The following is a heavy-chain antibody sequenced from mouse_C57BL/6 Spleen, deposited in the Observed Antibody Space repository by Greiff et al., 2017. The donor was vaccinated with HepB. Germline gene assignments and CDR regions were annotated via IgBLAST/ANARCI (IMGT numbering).Heavy chain of an antibody. V-gene: IGHV1-64*01. Sequence: QVQLQQPGAELVKPGASVKLSCKASGYTFTSYWMHWVKQRPGQGLEWIGMIHPNSGSTNYNEKFKSKATLTVDKSSSTAYMQLSSLTSEDSAVYYCAPHSDGYYVYFDVWGTGTTVTVSS. CDR3: APHSDGYYVYFDV. CDR2: IHPNSGST. CDR1: GYTFTSYW. D-gene: IGHD2-3*01. J-gene: IGHJ1*03.